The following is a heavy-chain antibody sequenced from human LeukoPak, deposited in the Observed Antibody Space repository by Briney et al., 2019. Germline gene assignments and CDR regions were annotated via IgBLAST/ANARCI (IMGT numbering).Heavy chain of an antibody. CDR1: GFIFSNYW. CDR2: IVQGGSVK. J-gene: IGHJ4*02. V-gene: IGHV3-7*01. Sequence: GGSLRLSCAASGFIFSNYWMTWVRQAPGKGLEWVASIVQGGSVKYYVDSVRGRFTISRDDAKNSLYLQMNSLGAEDTAVYYCARDSGQHIGYDWSHWGQGTLVTVSS. CDR3: ARDSGQHIGYDWSH. D-gene: IGHD5-12*01.